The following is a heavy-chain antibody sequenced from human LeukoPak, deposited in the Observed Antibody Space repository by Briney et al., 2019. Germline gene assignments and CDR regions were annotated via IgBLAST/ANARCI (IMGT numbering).Heavy chain of an antibody. D-gene: IGHD3-10*01. CDR2: INHSGST. V-gene: IGHV4-34*01. CDR1: GGSFSGYY. J-gene: IGHJ5*02. Sequence: SETLSLTCAVYGGSFSGYYWSWIRQPPGKGLEWLGEINHSGSTNYNPSLKSRVTISVDTSKNQFSLKLSSVTAADTAVYYCARHIWPRVRFGELLGLDPWGQGTLVTVSS. CDR3: ARHIWPRVRFGELLGLDP.